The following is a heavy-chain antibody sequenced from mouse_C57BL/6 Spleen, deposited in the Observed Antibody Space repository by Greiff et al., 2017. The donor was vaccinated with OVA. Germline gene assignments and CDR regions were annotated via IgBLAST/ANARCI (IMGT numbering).Heavy chain of an antibody. CDR3: ASRDAMDY. Sequence: VQLQQSGPELVKPGASVKISCKASGYSFTGYYMNWVKQSPEKSLEWIGEINPSTGGTTYNQKFKAKATLTVDKSSSTAYMQLKSLTSEDSAVYYCASRDAMDYWGQGTSVTVSS. CDR2: INPSTGGT. J-gene: IGHJ4*01. CDR1: GYSFTGYY. V-gene: IGHV1-42*01.